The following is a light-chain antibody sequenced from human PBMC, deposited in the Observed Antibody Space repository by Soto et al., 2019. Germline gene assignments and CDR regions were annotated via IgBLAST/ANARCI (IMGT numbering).Light chain of an antibody. V-gene: IGKV3-20*01. CDR2: GAS. J-gene: IGKJ1*01. CDR1: QSVSSSY. Sequence: EIVLTQSPGTLSLSPGERATLSCRASQSVSSSYLAWYQQKPGQAPRLLIYGASSRATGIPDRFSGSGSGTDFTLTISRLEPDDFAVYYCQLYGSSPRTFGQGTKVDIK. CDR3: QLYGSSPRT.